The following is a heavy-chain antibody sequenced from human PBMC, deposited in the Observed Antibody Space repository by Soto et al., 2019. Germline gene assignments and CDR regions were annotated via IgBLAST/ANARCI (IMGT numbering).Heavy chain of an antibody. D-gene: IGHD2-15*01. V-gene: IGHV1-18*01. CDR2: ISAYNGNT. Sequence: ASVKVSCKASGYTFTSYGISWVRQAPGQGLEWMGWISAYNGNTNYAQKLQGRVTMTTETSTSTAYMELRSLRSDDTAVYYCARVIGGVVVVAGLDYWGQGTLVTVSS. CDR3: ARVIGGVVVVAGLDY. CDR1: GYTFTSYG. J-gene: IGHJ4*02.